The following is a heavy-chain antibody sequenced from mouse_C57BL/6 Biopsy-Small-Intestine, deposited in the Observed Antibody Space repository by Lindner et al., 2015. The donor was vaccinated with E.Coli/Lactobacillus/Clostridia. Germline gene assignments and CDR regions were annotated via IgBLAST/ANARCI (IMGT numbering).Heavy chain of an antibody. V-gene: IGHV1-4*01. CDR3: AKPPGTGAMDY. CDR2: INPSSGYT. Sequence: VQLQESGAELARPGASVKMSCKASGYTFTSYTMHWVKQRPGQGLEWIGYINPSSGYTKYNQKFEDKATLTADKSSSTAYMQLSSLTSEDSAVYYCAKPPGTGAMDYWGQGASVTVSS. CDR1: GYTFTSYT. D-gene: IGHD4-1*01. J-gene: IGHJ4*01.